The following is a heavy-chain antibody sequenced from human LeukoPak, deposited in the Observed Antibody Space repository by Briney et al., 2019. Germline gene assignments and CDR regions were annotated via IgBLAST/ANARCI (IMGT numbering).Heavy chain of an antibody. V-gene: IGHV4-59*12. CDR2: IYYSGST. CDR1: GGSISSYY. Sequence: SETLSLTCTVSGGSISSYYWSWIRQPPGKGLEWIGYIYYSGSTNYNPSLKSRVTISVDTSKNQFSLKLSSVTAADTAVYYCARGRGLGGSGSYYSYYYYYYMDVWGKGTTVTVSS. D-gene: IGHD3-10*01. J-gene: IGHJ6*03. CDR3: ARGRGLGGSGSYYSYYYYYYMDV.